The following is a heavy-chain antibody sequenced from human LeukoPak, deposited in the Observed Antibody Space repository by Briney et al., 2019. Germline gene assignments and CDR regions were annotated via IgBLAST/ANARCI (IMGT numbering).Heavy chain of an antibody. CDR2: MYNSGST. J-gene: IGHJ4*02. V-gene: IGHV4-59*01. CDR3: AGGIESYGDYGY. D-gene: IGHD4-17*01. CDR1: GGSISGSY. Sequence: PSETLSLTCTVSGGSISGSYWSSIRQPPGKGLEWIAYMYNSGSTNYNPSLKSRVTISIDTSKNQFSLKLSSLTAADTAIYYCAGGIESYGDYGYWGQGILVTVSS.